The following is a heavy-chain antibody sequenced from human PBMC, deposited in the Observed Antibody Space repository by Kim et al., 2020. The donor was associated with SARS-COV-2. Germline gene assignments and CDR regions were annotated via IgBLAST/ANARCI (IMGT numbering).Heavy chain of an antibody. Sequence: GGSLRLSCAASGFTFSSYDMHWVRQATGKGLEWVSAIGTAGDTYYPGSVKGRFTISRENAKNSLYLQMNSLRAGDTAVYYCARGLVGSYSDAFDIWGQGTMVTVSS. V-gene: IGHV3-13*04. CDR2: IGTAGDT. D-gene: IGHD1-26*01. CDR3: ARGLVGSYSDAFDI. CDR1: GFTFSSYD. J-gene: IGHJ3*02.